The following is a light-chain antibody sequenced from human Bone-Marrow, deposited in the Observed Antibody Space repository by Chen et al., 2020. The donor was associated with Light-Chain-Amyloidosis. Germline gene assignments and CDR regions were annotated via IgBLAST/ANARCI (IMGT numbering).Light chain of an antibody. CDR3: QVWDRSSDRPV. V-gene: IGLV3-21*02. CDR2: DDS. J-gene: IGLJ3*02. CDR1: NIGSTR. Sequence: SYVLTQQSSVSVAAGQSATIASGGNNIGSTRVHWYQQTPGQAPLLVVYDDSDRPSGIPERLSGSNSGHTATLTISRVEAGDEADYNCQVWDRSSDRPVFGGGTKLTVL.